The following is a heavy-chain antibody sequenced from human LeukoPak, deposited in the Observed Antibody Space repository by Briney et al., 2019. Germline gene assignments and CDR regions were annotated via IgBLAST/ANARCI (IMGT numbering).Heavy chain of an antibody. V-gene: IGHV4-59*08. CDR2: IYYSGST. CDR1: GGSISSYY. Sequence: TSETLSLTCTVSGGSISSYYWSWIRQPPGKGLEWIGYIYYSGSTNYNPSLKSRVTISVDTSKNQFSLKLSSVTAADTAVYYCARVKGQQLVGWGQGTLVTVSS. CDR3: ARVKGQQLVG. J-gene: IGHJ4*02. D-gene: IGHD6-13*01.